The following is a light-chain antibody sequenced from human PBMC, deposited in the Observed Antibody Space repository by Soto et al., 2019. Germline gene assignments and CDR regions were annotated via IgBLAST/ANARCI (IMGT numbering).Light chain of an antibody. Sequence: DIQMTQSPSSVSASVGDRVTVTCRASQGISTWLAWYQQKPGRAPNLLIYAASSLQSGVPSRFSGSGSGTDFTLTISSLQPDDSATYYCQQAYSFPWTFGQGTKVEIK. CDR1: QGISTW. V-gene: IGKV1-12*01. CDR3: QQAYSFPWT. J-gene: IGKJ1*01. CDR2: AAS.